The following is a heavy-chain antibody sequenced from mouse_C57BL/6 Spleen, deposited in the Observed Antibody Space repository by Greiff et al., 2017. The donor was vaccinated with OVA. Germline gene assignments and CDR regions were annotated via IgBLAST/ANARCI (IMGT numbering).Heavy chain of an antibody. CDR3: ARGFLRDYYAMDY. V-gene: IGHV1-43*01. CDR1: GYSFTGYY. Sequence: VQLQQSGPELVKPGASVKISCKASGYSFTGYYMHWVKQSSEKSLEWIGEINPSTGGTSYNQKFKGKATLTVDKSSSTAYMQLKSLTSEDSAVYYCARGFLRDYYAMDYWGQGTSVTVSS. CDR2: INPSTGGT. J-gene: IGHJ4*01.